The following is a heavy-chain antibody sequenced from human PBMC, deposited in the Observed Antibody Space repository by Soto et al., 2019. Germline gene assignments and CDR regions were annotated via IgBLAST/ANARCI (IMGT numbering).Heavy chain of an antibody. CDR2: ISGTSTYV. CDR1: GFTFSAFS. CDR3: ASAMTMGWSPQGY. V-gene: IGHV3-21*06. J-gene: IGHJ4*02. D-gene: IGHD3-10*01. Sequence: GGSLRLSCTVSGFTFSAFSLNWVRQVPGKGLEWISSISGTSTYVDYADSVKGRFTISRDNTNNSVSLQMSRLRPGDTGLYYCASAMTMGWSPQGYWGQGTPVTVSS.